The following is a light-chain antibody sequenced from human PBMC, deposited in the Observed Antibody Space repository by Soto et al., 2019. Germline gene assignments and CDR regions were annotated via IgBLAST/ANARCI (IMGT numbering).Light chain of an antibody. CDR1: SSDVGSYTL. J-gene: IGLJ1*01. V-gene: IGLV2-23*02. CDR3: CSYAGLTTFEV. Sequence: QFALTQPASVSGSPGQSITISCTGTSSDVGSYTLVSWYQQHPGRAPKLMIYEVTKRPSGVSNRFSASKSGNTASLTISGLHAEDEADYYCCSYAGLTTFEVFXTGTKLTVL. CDR2: EVT.